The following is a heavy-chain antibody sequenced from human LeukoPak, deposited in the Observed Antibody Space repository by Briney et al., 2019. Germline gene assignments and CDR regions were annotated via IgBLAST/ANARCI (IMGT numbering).Heavy chain of an antibody. CDR3: AKSLCEIVVVPAAYHPFALDM. CDR1: GFTFSSDA. CDR2: ISGSGGSR. J-gene: IGHJ3*02. D-gene: IGHD2-2*01. V-gene: IGHV3-23*01. Sequence: GGSLRLSCAASGFTFSSDAISWGRQAPGKGLEWVSAISGSGGSRSYADSVKGRFTISRDNSKKPLYLQMHSLRDEDKAVYYCAKSLCEIVVVPAAYHPFALDMWGQGTKVTVCS.